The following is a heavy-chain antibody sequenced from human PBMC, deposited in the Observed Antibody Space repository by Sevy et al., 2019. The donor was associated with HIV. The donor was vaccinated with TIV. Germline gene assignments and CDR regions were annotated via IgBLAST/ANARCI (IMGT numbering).Heavy chain of an antibody. D-gene: IGHD3-10*01. CDR3: ARVWGYYYGSGSYPDY. V-gene: IGHV3-7*01. CDR2: IKQDGSEK. Sequence: GGSLRLSCAASGFTFSSYWMSWVRQAPGKGLEWVANIKQDGSEKYYVDSVKGRFTISRDNAKNSMYLQMNSLRAEDTAVYYCARVWGYYYGSGSYPDYWGQGTLVTVSS. J-gene: IGHJ4*02. CDR1: GFTFSSYW.